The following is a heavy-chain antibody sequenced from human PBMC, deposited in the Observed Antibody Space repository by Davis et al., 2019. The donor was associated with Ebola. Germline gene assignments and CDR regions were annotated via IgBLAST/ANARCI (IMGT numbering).Heavy chain of an antibody. D-gene: IGHD1-1*01. V-gene: IGHV4-39*07. CDR2: INHSGST. J-gene: IGHJ6*02. CDR1: GGSISSSSYY. Sequence: MPSETLSLTCTVSGGSISSSSYYWGWIRQPPGKGLEWIGEINHSGSTNYNPSLKSRVTISVDTSKNQFSLKLSSVTAADTAVYYCARGLFWSGLDVWGQGTTVTVSS. CDR3: ARGLFWSGLDV.